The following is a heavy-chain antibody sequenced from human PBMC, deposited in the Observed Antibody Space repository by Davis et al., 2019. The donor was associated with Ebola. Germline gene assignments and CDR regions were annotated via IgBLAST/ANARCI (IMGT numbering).Heavy chain of an antibody. J-gene: IGHJ4*02. CDR1: GFSLTTTGVG. D-gene: IGHD1-26*01. CDR2: IFWDDDR. V-gene: IGHV2-5*02. CDR3: AHRYTGSYFDS. Sequence: SGPTLVKPTQTLTLTCNFSGFSLTTTGVGVGWIRQPPGKVLEWLALIFWDDDRRYSPSLKNRLTVTKDTSKNQVILTMTDVDPVDTATYYCAHRYTGSYFDSWGQGILVTVSS.